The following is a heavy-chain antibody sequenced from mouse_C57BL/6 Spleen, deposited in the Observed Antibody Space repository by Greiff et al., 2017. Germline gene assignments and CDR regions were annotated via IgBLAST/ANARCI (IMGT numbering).Heavy chain of an antibody. Sequence: QVHVKQPGTELVKPGASVKLSCKASGYTFTSYWMHWVKQRPGQGLEWIGNINPSNGGTNYNEKFKSKATLTVDKSSSTAYMQLSSLTSEDSAVYYCARRYYGSSYAWFAYWGQGTLVTVSA. CDR3: ARRYYGSSYAWFAY. J-gene: IGHJ3*01. D-gene: IGHD1-1*01. CDR2: INPSNGGT. CDR1: GYTFTSYW. V-gene: IGHV1-53*01.